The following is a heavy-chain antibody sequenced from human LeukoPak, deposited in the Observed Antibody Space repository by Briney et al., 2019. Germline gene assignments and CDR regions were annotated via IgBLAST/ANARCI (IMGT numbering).Heavy chain of an antibody. Sequence: GGSLRLSCAASGFTFSSYGMHWVRQAPGKGLEWVAFIRYDGSNKYYADSVKGRFTISRDNSKNTLHLQMNSLRAEDTAVYYCATSYSSGWYFFDRAEYFQHWGQGTLVTVSS. V-gene: IGHV3-30*02. J-gene: IGHJ1*01. D-gene: IGHD6-19*01. CDR1: GFTFSSYG. CDR3: ATSYSSGWYFFDRAEYFQH. CDR2: IRYDGSNK.